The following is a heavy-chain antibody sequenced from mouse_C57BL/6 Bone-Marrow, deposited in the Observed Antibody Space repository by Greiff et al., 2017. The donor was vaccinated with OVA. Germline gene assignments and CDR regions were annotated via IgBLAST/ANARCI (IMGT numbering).Heavy chain of an antibody. J-gene: IGHJ2*01. D-gene: IGHD2-3*01. Sequence: QVQLQQSGAELVMPGASVKLSCKASGYTFTSYWMHWVKQRPGQGLEWIGEIDPSDSYTNYNQKFKGKSTLTVDKSSSTAYMQLSSLTSEDSAVYYCARWDGYSDYWGQGTTLTVSS. CDR2: IDPSDSYT. CDR3: ARWDGYSDY. V-gene: IGHV1-69*01. CDR1: GYTFTSYW.